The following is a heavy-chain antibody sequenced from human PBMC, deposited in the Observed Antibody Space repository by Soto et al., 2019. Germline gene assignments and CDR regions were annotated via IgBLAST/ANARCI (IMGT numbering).Heavy chain of an antibody. CDR1: GFTFSTYG. CDR3: AKDLQSYGDYDYYCYGLDV. D-gene: IGHD4-17*01. CDR2: ISYDGTNK. Sequence: QVQLVESGGGEVQPGRSLTISCAASGFTFSTYGMHWVRQTPGKGLEWVAVISYDGTNKFYSDSVKGRFTISRDNCKNTLTLQMNSLRADDTAVYSCAKDLQSYGDYDYYCYGLDVVGLGSRGTVYS. J-gene: IGHJ6*02. V-gene: IGHV3-30*18.